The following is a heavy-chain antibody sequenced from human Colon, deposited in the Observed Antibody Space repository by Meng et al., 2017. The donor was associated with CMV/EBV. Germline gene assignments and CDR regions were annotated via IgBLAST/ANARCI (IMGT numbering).Heavy chain of an antibody. CDR3: AKDRGEYFDY. CDR2: IRYDGSNK. Sequence: GGSLRLSCAASGFTFSSYWMSWVRQAPGKGLEWVAFIRYDGSNKYYADSVKGRFTISRDNSKNTLYLQMNSLRAEDTAVYYCAKDRGEYFDYWGQGTLVTVSS. CDR1: GFTFSSYW. D-gene: IGHD3-10*01. J-gene: IGHJ4*02. V-gene: IGHV3-30*02.